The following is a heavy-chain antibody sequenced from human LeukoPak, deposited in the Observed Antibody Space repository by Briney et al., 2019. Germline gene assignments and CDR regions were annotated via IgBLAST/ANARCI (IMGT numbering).Heavy chain of an antibody. D-gene: IGHD3-22*01. CDR1: GGSFSGYY. CDR3: ASLRRYYYDSSGYYYAN. V-gene: IGHV4-34*01. J-gene: IGHJ4*02. Sequence: PSETLSLTCAVYGGSFSGYYWSWIRQPPGKGLEWIGEINHSGSTNYNPSLKSRVTISVDTSKNQFSLKLSSVTAADTAVYYCASLRRYYYDSSGYYYANWGQGTLVTVSS. CDR2: INHSGST.